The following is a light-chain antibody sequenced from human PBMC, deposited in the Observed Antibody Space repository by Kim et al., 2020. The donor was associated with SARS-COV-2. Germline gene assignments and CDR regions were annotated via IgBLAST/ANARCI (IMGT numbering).Light chain of an antibody. CDR1: QYISNF. Sequence: ASVGDRVTLACRASQYISNFLSWYQQRPGKAPKLLIYDASNLETGVPSRFSGSGSGTDFTFTISSLQPEDIATYYCQQSENRRGTFGQGTRLEIK. V-gene: IGKV1-33*01. CDR3: QQSENRRGT. CDR2: DAS. J-gene: IGKJ5*01.